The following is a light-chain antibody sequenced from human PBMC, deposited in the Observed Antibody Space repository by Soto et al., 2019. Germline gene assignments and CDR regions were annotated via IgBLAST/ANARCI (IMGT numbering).Light chain of an antibody. CDR2: DAF. V-gene: IGKV3-11*01. J-gene: IGKJ3*01. Sequence: EIVLTQSPATLSLSPGERATLTCRASQSVSRYLAWYQQKPGQAPRLLIYDAFYRATGIPARFSGSGSGTDFTLTISSLEPEDFAFYYCQQRSNWPPLFTFGPGTKVDIK. CDR3: QQRSNWPPLFT. CDR1: QSVSRY.